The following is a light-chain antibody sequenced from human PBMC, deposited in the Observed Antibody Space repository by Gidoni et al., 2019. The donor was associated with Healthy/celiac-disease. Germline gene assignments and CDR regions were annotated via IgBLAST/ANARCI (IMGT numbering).Light chain of an antibody. CDR3: QQYNSYSPRT. CDR2: KAS. J-gene: IGKJ4*01. Sequence: DIQMTQSPSTLSASVGDRVTITCRASQSISSWLAWYQQKPGKAPKLLIYKASSLESGVPSRCSGSGSGTEFILTISSLQPDDFVTYYCQQYNSYSPRTFGGGTKVEIK. V-gene: IGKV1-5*03. CDR1: QSISSW.